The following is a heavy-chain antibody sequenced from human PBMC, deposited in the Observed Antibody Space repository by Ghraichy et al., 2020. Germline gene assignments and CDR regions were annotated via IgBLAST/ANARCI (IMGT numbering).Heavy chain of an antibody. J-gene: IGHJ5*02. CDR1: GFTFSDHS. CDR3: VRQVGDNSSNRFDH. Sequence: GESLNISCIASGFTFSDHSMTWVRQAPGKGLEWVSSIKRRGSDTYYADSVQGRFSISRDNAKNSVYLQMNSLRAEDTALYYCVRQVGDNSSNRFDHWGQGTLVTGSA. D-gene: IGHD5-18*01. V-gene: IGHV3-21*01. CDR2: IKRRGSDT.